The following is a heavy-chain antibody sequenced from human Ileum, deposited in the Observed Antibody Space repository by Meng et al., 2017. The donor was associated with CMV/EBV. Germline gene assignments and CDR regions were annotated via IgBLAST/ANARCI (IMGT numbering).Heavy chain of an antibody. D-gene: IGHD6-6*01. CDR1: GGSINNYY. CDR2: VYYTGRT. J-gene: IGHJ4*02. V-gene: IGHV4-59*01. CDR3: TRDLGTSSSGV. Sequence: QVQLPETGPGLVKPSVPLSPTCPGSGGSINNYYWSWIRQPPGKGLEWIGYVYYTGRTEYNPSLKSRISISVDTSKNQFSLKLNSVTTADTAMYYCTRDLGTSSSGVWGQGTLVTVSS.